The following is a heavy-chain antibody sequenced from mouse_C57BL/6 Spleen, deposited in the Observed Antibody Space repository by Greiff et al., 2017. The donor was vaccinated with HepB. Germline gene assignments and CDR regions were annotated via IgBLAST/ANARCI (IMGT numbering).Heavy chain of an antibody. CDR2: INPNNGGT. CDR3: APIVTTAMDY. D-gene: IGHD2-5*01. Sequence: EVKLQQSGPELVKPGASVKISCKASGYTFTDYYMNWVKQSHGKSLEWIGDINPNNGGTSYNQKFKGKATLTVDKSSSTAYMELRSLTSEDSAVYYCAPIVTTAMDYWGQGTSVTVSS. J-gene: IGHJ4*01. CDR1: GYTFTDYY. V-gene: IGHV1-26*01.